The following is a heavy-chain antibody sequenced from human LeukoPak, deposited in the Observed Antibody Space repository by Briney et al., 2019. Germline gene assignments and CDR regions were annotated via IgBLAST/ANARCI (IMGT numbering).Heavy chain of an antibody. V-gene: IGHV3-33*03. CDR1: GFTFSSYG. D-gene: IGHD3-3*02. CDR2: IWYDGSNK. CDR3: AKSGSSVFWS. Sequence: PGGSLRLSCAASGFTFSSYGMHWVRQAPGKGLEWVAVIWYDGSNKYYADSVKGRFTISRDNVKNSLFLQMNSLRVDDTAVYYCAKSGSSVFWSWGQGTLVTVSS. J-gene: IGHJ5*02.